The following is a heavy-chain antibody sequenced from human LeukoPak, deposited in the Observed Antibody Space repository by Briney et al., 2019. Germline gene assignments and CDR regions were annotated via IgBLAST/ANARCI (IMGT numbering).Heavy chain of an antibody. D-gene: IGHD2-15*01. J-gene: IGHJ4*02. Sequence: GGSLRLSCAVSGFTFSSYAMSWVRQAPGKGLEWVSSISSSSSYIYYADSVKGRSTISRDNAKNSLYLQMNSLRAEDTAVYYCARDKVVVAATFDYWGQGTLVTVSS. CDR2: ISSSSSYI. CDR1: GFTFSSYA. V-gene: IGHV3-21*01. CDR3: ARDKVVVAATFDY.